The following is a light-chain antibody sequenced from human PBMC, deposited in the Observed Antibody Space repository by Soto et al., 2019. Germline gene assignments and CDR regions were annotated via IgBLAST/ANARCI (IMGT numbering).Light chain of an antibody. CDR3: QQYNGYSQFS. CDR2: DVS. Sequence: DIQMTQSPSTLSASVGDRVTISCRASQSINNWLAWYQQKPGKAPKLLIYDVSTLESGVPSRFSGSGSGTEFTLTIGSLQPDDFAADYCQQYNGYSQFSFGQGTKLEIK. J-gene: IGKJ2*01. V-gene: IGKV1-5*01. CDR1: QSINNW.